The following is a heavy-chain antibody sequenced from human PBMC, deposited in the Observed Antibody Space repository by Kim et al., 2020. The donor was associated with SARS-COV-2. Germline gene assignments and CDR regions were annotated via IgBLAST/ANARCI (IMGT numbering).Heavy chain of an antibody. CDR3: ARGAVAGSFDY. CDR2: NT. D-gene: IGHD6-19*01. J-gene: IGHJ4*02. V-gene: IGHV1-3*01. Sequence: NTGYQQKFQGRVSITRDTSATTAYLEVSGLISEDTAVYYCARGAVAGSFDYWGQGSLVTVSS.